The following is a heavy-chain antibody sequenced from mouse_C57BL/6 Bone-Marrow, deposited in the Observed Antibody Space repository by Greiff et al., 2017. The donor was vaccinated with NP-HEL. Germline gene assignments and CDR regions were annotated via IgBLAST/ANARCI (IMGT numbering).Heavy chain of an antibody. CDR2: IYPRSGNT. V-gene: IGHV1-81*01. D-gene: IGHD1-1*01. J-gene: IGHJ4*01. CDR1: GYTFTSYG. Sequence: VKLMESGAELARPGASVKLSCKASGYTFTSYGISWVKQRTGQGLEWIGEIYPRSGNTYYNEKFKGKATLTADKSSSTAYMELRSLTSEDSAVYFCARGDYYGSSHYYAMDYWGQGTSVTVSS. CDR3: ARGDYYGSSHYYAMDY.